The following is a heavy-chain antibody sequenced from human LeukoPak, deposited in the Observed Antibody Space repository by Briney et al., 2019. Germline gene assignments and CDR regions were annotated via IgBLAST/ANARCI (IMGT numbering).Heavy chain of an antibody. CDR2: IYHSGST. Sequence: SETLSLTCTVSGGSISSGGYYWSWIRQPPGKGLEWIGYIYHSGSTYYNPSLKSRVTISVDRSKNQFSLKLSSVTAADTAVYYCARHATVAARRGVDYWGQGTLVTVPS. J-gene: IGHJ4*02. D-gene: IGHD6-6*01. CDR3: ARHATVAARRGVDY. CDR1: GGSISSGGYY. V-gene: IGHV4-30-2*01.